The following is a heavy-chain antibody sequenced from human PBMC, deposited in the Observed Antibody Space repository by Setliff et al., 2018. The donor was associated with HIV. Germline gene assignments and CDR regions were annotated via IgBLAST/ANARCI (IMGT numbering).Heavy chain of an antibody. V-gene: IGHV4-59*01. Sequence: PSETLSLTCTVSGGSISSDHWSWIRQPPGKGLEWIGYIYYSGSTNYNPSLKSRVTISVATSKNQFSLKLNSVTTADTAVYYCARSRTSSGYYGVTGYGMDVWGQGTTVTVSS. CDR3: ARSRTSSGYYGVTGYGMDV. J-gene: IGHJ6*02. CDR1: GGSISSDH. D-gene: IGHD3-22*01. CDR2: IYYSGST.